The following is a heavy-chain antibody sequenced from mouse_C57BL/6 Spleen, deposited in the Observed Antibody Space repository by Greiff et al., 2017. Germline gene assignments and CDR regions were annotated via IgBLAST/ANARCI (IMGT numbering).Heavy chain of an antibody. CDR3: ARYYDYAWFAY. V-gene: IGHV1-55*01. D-gene: IGHD2-4*01. CDR1: GYTFTSYW. Sequence: VQLQQPGAELAKPGASVKMSCKASGYTFTSYWITWVKQRPGQGLAWIGDIYPGSGSINYNEKFKSKATLTVDTSSSTAYMQLRSLTSEDSAVYYCARYYDYAWFAYWGQGTLVTVSA. CDR2: IYPGSGSI. J-gene: IGHJ3*01.